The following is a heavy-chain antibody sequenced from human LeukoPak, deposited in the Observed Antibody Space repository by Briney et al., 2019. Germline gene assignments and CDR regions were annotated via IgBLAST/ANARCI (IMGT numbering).Heavy chain of an antibody. J-gene: IGHJ4*02. D-gene: IGHD3-9*01. Sequence: SETLSLTCTVSGNSISSGDNYWSWIRQPAGKGLEWIGRIYTSGSTNYNPSLKSRVTISGDTSKNQFSLRLSSVTAADTAVYYCARSVYDILTGYYSDYWGQGTLVIVSS. CDR2: IYTSGST. CDR1: GNSISSGDNY. V-gene: IGHV4-61*02. CDR3: ARSVYDILTGYYSDY.